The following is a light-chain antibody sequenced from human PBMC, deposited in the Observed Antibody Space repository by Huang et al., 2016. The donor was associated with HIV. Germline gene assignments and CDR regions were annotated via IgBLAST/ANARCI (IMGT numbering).Light chain of an antibody. J-gene: IGKJ4*01. Sequence: DIVMTQSPDSLAVSLCERATINCKSSQSVLYSSNNKNYLAWYQQKPGQPPKLLIYWASTRESGVPDRFSGSGSGTDFTLTISSLQAEDVAVYYCQQYYNLPLTFGGGTKVEIK. CDR1: QSVLYSSNNKNY. CDR3: QQYYNLPLT. V-gene: IGKV4-1*01. CDR2: WAS.